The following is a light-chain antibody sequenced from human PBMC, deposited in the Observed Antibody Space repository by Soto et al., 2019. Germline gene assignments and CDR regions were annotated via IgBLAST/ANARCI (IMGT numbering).Light chain of an antibody. CDR1: QNINTY. J-gene: IGKJ4*01. CDR3: QQRNSWPRA. V-gene: IGKV3-11*01. CDR2: DAS. Sequence: EIVLTQSPATLSLSLGERATLSCRASQNINTYLVWYQQKPGQAPRLLIYDASKRATGIPDRFSGSGSGTDVTLSISSLAPEDFALYYCQQRNSWPRAFGGGTKVEIK.